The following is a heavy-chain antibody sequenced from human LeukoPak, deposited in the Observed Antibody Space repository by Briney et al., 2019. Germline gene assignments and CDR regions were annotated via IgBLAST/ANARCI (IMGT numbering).Heavy chain of an antibody. J-gene: IGHJ6*02. CDR2: ISWNSGSI. CDR3: AKDMRDFLDHYGMDV. CDR1: GFTFDDYA. D-gene: IGHD3/OR15-3a*01. Sequence: PGGSLRLSCAASGFTFDDYAMHWVRQAPGKGLEWVSGISWNSGSIGYADSVKGRFTISRDNAKNSLYLQMNSLRAEDTALYYCAKDMRDFLDHYGMDVWGQGTTVTVSS. V-gene: IGHV3-9*01.